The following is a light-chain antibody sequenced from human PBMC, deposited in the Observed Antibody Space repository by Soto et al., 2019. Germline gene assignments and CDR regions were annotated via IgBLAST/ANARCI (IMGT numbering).Light chain of an antibody. CDR3: MQALQTPT. CDR2: LGS. J-gene: IGKJ1*01. CDR1: QSLLHSSGYNY. V-gene: IGKV2-28*01. Sequence: DIVLTQSPLSLPVTPGEPASISCRSSQSLLHSSGYNYLDWYLQKPGQSPQLLIYLGSNRASGVPDRFSGSGSRTDFTLRINRLEAEDVGVYYCMQALQTPTFGQGTKVEIK.